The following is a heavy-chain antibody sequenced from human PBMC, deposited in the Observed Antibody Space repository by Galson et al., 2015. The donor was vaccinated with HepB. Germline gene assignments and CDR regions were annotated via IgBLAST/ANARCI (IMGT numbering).Heavy chain of an antibody. D-gene: IGHD3-10*01. V-gene: IGHV1-46*04. J-gene: IGHJ3*02. Sequence: SVKVSCKASGYTFTSYYMHWVRQAPGQGLEWMGIIDPSGGTTSYAQRLQGRDTMTRDTSTSTVYMELSSLRSEDTAVYYCAGNYYGSGSYHNAFDIWGQGTMVTVSS. CDR1: GYTFTSYY. CDR2: IDPSGGTT. CDR3: AGNYYGSGSYHNAFDI.